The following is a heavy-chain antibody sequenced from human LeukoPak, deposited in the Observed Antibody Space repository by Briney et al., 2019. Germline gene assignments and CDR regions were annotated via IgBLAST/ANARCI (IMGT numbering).Heavy chain of an antibody. V-gene: IGHV4-61*01. CDR3: SRESGPFCPFGY. J-gene: IGHJ4*01. CDR2: INHSGST. CDR1: GGSVSSGSYY. Sequence: PSETLSLTCTVSGGSVSSGSYYWSWLRQPPGKGLEWIGEINHSGSTNYNPSLNSRVTMSLDESKNQLSLNLTSVTAADTAIYYCSRESGPFCPFGYWGQGTLVTVPS. D-gene: IGHD1-26*01.